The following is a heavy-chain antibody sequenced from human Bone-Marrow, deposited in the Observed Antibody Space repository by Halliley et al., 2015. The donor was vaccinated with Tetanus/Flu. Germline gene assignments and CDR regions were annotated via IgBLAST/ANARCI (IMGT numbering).Heavy chain of an antibody. V-gene: IGHV3-21*01. CDR3: ARDRGCGGDCYHPFFFDS. D-gene: IGHD2-21*02. J-gene: IGHJ4*02. CDR2: SVRSSYI. Sequence: SVRSSYIYYTDSVKGRFPISRDNAKNSLYLQMNSLRAEDTAVYYCARDRGCGGDCYHPFFFDSWGQGTLVTVSS.